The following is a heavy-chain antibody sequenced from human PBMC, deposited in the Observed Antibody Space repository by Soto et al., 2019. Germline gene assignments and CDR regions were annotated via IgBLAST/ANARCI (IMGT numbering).Heavy chain of an antibody. D-gene: IGHD2-2*01. CDR2: IYSGGSA. J-gene: IGHJ3*02. CDR3: ARDIGVGYCSSTSCYAFDI. CDR1: GFTVSSSY. Sequence: GGSLRLSCAASGFTVSSSYMSWVRQAPGKGLEWVSVIYSGGSAYYADSVKGRFTISRDNSKNTLYLQMNSLRAEDTAVYYCARDIGVGYCSSTSCYAFDIWGQGTMVTVSS. V-gene: IGHV3-66*01.